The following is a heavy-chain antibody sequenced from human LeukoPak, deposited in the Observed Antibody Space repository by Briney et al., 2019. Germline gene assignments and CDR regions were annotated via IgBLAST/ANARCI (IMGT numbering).Heavy chain of an antibody. CDR2: LIENGATT. V-gene: IGHV3-23*01. CDR3: ARRGCTGPDCSFFDC. D-gene: IGHD2-8*02. Sequence: PGGSLRLSCAASGFTFRSHAMSWVCQAPGKGLQFVSGLIENGATTYYADSVKGRFTISRDNSRSTVYLQMTSLRAEDTAVYYCARRGCTGPDCSFFDCWGQGTLVTVSS. J-gene: IGHJ4*02. CDR1: GFTFRSHA.